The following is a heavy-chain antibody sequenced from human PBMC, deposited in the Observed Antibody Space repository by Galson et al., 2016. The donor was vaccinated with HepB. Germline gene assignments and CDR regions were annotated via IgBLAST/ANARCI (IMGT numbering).Heavy chain of an antibody. CDR3: ARVRGEAGIGFGH. J-gene: IGHJ4*02. CDR1: GFTFSRYW. CDR2: IKQDGRQK. D-gene: IGHD3/OR15-3a*01. V-gene: IGHV3-7*01. Sequence: SLRLSCAASGFTFSRYWMSWVRQAPGKGLEWVANIKQDGRQKHSVDSLKGRFTISTDNSQNSLYLQMESLRVEDTAIYYCARVRGEAGIGFGHWGQGTLVTVSS.